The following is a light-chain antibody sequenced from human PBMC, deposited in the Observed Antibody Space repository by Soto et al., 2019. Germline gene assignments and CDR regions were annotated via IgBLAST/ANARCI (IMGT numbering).Light chain of an antibody. J-gene: IGKJ4*01. V-gene: IGKV3-15*01. CDR1: LSVSSD. CDR3: QQYNSWPLT. CDR2: RAF. Sequence: EIVMTQSPATLSLSPGERATLSCRSSLSVSSDLAWYRQKPGQAPRLLIYRAFTRATGIPARFSGSGFGTDFTLPISSLQSEDFAVYYCQQYNSWPLTFGGGTKVEIK.